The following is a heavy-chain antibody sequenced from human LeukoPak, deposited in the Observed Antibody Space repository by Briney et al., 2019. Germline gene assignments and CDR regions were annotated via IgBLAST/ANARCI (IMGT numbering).Heavy chain of an antibody. CDR3: ARGSWSGRWLQHPYYFDY. CDR1: GGSISSYY. V-gene: IGHV4-59*12. D-gene: IGHD5-24*01. CDR2: IYYSGST. Sequence: PSETLSLTCTVSGGSISSYYWSWIRQPPGKGLEWIGYIYYSGSTNYNPSLKSRVTISVDTSKNQFSLKLSSVTAADTAVYYCARGSWSGRWLQHPYYFDYWGQGTLVTVSS. J-gene: IGHJ4*02.